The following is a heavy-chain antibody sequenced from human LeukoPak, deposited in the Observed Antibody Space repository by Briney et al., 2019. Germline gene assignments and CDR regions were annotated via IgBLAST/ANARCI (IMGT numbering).Heavy chain of an antibody. CDR1: GFTFSSYA. J-gene: IGHJ5*02. D-gene: IGHD6-13*01. CDR3: AKPLYSSSWYWFDP. V-gene: IGHV3-23*01. CDR2: ISVSGGST. Sequence: PGGSLRLSCAASGFTFSSYAMSWVRQAPGKGLEWVSAISVSGGSTYYADSVKGRFTISRDNSKNTLYLQMNSLRAEDTAVYYCAKPLYSSSWYWFDPWGQGTLVTVSS.